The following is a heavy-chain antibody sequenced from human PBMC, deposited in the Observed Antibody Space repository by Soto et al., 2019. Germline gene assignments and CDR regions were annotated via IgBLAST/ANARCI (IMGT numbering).Heavy chain of an antibody. CDR3: ASRYGGGFDF. V-gene: IGHV4-59*08. CDR1: GGSISSYY. D-gene: IGHD3-10*01. J-gene: IGHJ4*02. Sequence: QVQLLESGPGLVKPSEPLSLNCTVSGGSISSYYWSWIRQPPGNGLEWIGYIYSSGSTNYNPSLKSRVTISVAPSKNQFSRKLSSVTAADTAVYYCASRYGGGFDFWGQGTLVTVSS. CDR2: IYSSGST.